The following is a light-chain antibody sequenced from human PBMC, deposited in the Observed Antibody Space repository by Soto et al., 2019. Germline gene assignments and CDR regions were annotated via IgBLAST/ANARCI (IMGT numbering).Light chain of an antibody. Sequence: DLQMTQSPSTLSASVGDRVILTCRASQTISAWLAWYQHKPEKAPKLLIYKASTLQSGVPSRFSGSGSGTEFTLTISSLQPDDFATYYCQQYMSYSWTFGQGTKVEIK. CDR3: QQYMSYSWT. J-gene: IGKJ1*01. V-gene: IGKV1-5*03. CDR2: KAS. CDR1: QTISAW.